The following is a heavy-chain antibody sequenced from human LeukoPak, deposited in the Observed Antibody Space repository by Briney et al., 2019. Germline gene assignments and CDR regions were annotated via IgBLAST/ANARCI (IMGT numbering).Heavy chain of an antibody. CDR3: AKDDAYLQYDD. CDR1: GFTFSHHG. CDR2: VGPSGART. V-gene: IGHV3-23*01. D-gene: IGHD5-24*01. J-gene: IGHJ4*02. Sequence: GGSLRLSCAASGFTFSHHGMNWVRQAPGKGLEWVSGVGPSGARTYYADSVKGRFTVSRGNSKNMVFLQMNSLRAEDTAIYYCAKDDAYLQYDDWGQGTLVTVSS.